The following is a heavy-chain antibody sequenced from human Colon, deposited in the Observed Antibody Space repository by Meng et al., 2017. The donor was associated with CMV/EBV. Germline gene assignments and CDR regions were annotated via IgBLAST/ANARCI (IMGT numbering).Heavy chain of an antibody. CDR1: GDSVSSNSAA. CDR2: TYYKSKWYN. V-gene: IGHV6-1*01. J-gene: IGHJ6*02. CDR3: ARVLLWFGGGQYYGMDV. Sequence: SETLSRTCAISGDSVSSNSAAWNWIRQSPSRGLEWLGRTYYKSKWYNDYAVSVKSRITINPDTSKHQFSLQLNSVTPEDTAVYYCARVLLWFGGGQYYGMDVWGQGTTVTVSS. D-gene: IGHD3-10*01.